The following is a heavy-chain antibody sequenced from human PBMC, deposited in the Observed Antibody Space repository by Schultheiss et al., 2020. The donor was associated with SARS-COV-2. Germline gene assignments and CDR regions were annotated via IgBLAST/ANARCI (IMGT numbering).Heavy chain of an antibody. J-gene: IGHJ4*02. CDR3: ARAYDFWSGYYKGVFDY. D-gene: IGHD3-3*01. V-gene: IGHV1-18*01. CDR1: GYTFTSYG. CDR2: ISAYNGNT. Sequence: ASVKVSCKASGYTFTSYGISWVRQAPGQGLEWMGWISAYNGNTNYAQKLQGRVTMTTDTSTSTAYMELRSLRSDDTAVYYCARAYDFWSGYYKGVFDYWGQGTLVTVSS.